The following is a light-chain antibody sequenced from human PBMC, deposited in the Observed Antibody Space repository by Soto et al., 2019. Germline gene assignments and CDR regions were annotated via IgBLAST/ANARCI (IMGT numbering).Light chain of an antibody. J-gene: IGLJ1*01. CDR3: TSYTSSSTYV. V-gene: IGLV2-14*01. CDR2: EVS. CDR1: SSDVGDYNY. Sequence: QSALTQPASVSGSPGQSITISCTVTSSDVGDYNYVSWYQQHPGKAPKLMLYEVSIRPSGVSNRFSGSKSGNTASLTISGLQAEDEADYYCTSYTSSSTYVFGTGTKLTVL.